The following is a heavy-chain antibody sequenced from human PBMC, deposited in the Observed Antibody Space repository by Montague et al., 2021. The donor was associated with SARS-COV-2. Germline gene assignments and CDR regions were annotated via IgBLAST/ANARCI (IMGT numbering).Heavy chain of an antibody. D-gene: IGHD3-10*02. V-gene: IGHV4-39*01. CDR3: ARHAQEYRITMFGVYYWYFDV. CDR2: IYYSGST. CDR1: GGSISSSSYY. Sequence: SETLSLTCTVSGGSISSSSYYWSWIRQPPGKGLEWIGSIYYSGSTYYNPSLKSRVTISVDTSKNQFSLKLSSVTAADTAVYYCARHAQEYRITMFGVYYWYFDVWGRGTLVTVSS. J-gene: IGHJ2*01.